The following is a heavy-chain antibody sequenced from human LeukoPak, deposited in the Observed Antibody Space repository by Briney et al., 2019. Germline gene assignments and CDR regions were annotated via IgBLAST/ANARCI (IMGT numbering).Heavy chain of an antibody. Sequence: PSQTLSLTCTVSGGSISSGDYYWSWIRQPPGTGLEWIGYIYYSGSTYYNPSLKSRVTISVDTSKNQFSLKLSSVTAADTAVYYCASEVWGSYRFDYWGREPWSPSPQ. V-gene: IGHV4-30-4*01. J-gene: IGHJ4*02. D-gene: IGHD3-16*02. CDR2: IYYSGST. CDR1: GGSISSGDYY. CDR3: ASEVWGSYRFDY.